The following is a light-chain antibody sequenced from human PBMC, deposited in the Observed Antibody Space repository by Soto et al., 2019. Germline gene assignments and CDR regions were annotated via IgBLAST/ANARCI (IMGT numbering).Light chain of an antibody. CDR3: MQSTQLPPT. J-gene: IGKJ5*01. Sequence: VVMTQTPLSLSVAPRRAASISGKASHSLLHSTGWTFLFWYLQKPGQSPQLLIYEVSTRVSGVTDRFSGSGSGTAFTLEISRVETDDVGISYCMQSTQLPPTFGQGTRLELK. CDR1: HSLLHSTGWTF. CDR2: EVS. V-gene: IGKV2D-29*02.